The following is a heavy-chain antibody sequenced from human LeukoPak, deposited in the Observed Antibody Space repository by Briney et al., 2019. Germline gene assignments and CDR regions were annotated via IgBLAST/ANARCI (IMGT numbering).Heavy chain of an antibody. V-gene: IGHV1-2*02. Sequence: ASVKVSCKASGYTFTGYYMHWVRQAPGQGLEWMGWINPNSGGTNYAQKFQGRVTITRNTSISTAYMELSSLRSEDTAVYYCARGGVVRGVIMGPYYYYMDVWGKGTTVTVSS. CDR1: GYTFTGYY. D-gene: IGHD3-10*01. CDR3: ARGGVVRGVIMGPYYYYMDV. CDR2: INPNSGGT. J-gene: IGHJ6*03.